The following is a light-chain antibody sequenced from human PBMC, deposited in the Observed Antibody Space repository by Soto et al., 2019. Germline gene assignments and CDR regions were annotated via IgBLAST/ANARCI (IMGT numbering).Light chain of an antibody. V-gene: IGKV3-15*01. CDR1: QSVSGN. CDR3: QQYNNWPPA. CDR2: GAS. Sequence: EIVMTQSPATLSVSPGERATLSCGASQSVSGNLAWYQQKPGQAPRLLIYGASTRATAIPARFSGSGSGTDFTLTISSLQSEDFAVYYCQQYNNWPPAFGQGTKVEIK. J-gene: IGKJ1*01.